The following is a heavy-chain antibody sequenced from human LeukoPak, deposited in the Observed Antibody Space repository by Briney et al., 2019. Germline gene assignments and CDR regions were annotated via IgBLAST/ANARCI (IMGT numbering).Heavy chain of an antibody. D-gene: IGHD6-13*01. Sequence: GGSLSLSCTASRFTFSSYAMNWVRQAPGKGLEWVSGISGSGGSTYYADSVKGRFTISRDNSKNTLYLQMNSLRAEDTAVYYCAKVAAAGKYNWFDPWGQGTLVTVSS. CDR3: AKVAAAGKYNWFDP. J-gene: IGHJ5*02. CDR1: RFTFSSYA. V-gene: IGHV3-23*01. CDR2: ISGSGGST.